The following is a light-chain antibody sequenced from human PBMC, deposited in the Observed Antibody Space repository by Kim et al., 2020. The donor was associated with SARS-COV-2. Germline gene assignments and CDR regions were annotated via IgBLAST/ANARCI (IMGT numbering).Light chain of an antibody. V-gene: IGKV1-9*01. J-gene: IGKJ2*01. Sequence: DIQLTQSPSFLSASVGDRVTITCRASQGLSSYLAWYQQKPGKAPKLLIYTASTLQSGVPSSFSGSGSGTEFTLTVSSLQPEDLATYYSQQLSSYTYSFGEGTKLEI. CDR2: TAS. CDR1: QGLSSY. CDR3: QQLSSYTYS.